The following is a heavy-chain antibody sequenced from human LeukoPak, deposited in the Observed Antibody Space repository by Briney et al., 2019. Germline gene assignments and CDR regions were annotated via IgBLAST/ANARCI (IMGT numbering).Heavy chain of an antibody. Sequence: SETLSLTCNVSGGSISSYYWSWIRQPPGKGLEWIGYIYYSGSTNYNPSLQSRVIISVDTSKSQFSLKLNSVTAADTAVYFCARGYSYDSFDYWGLGTLVTVSS. J-gene: IGHJ4*02. CDR1: GGSISSYY. CDR3: ARGYSYDSFDY. CDR2: IYYSGST. V-gene: IGHV4-59*01. D-gene: IGHD5-18*01.